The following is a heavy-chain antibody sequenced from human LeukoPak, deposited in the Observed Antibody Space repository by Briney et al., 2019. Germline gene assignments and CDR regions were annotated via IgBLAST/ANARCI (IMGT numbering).Heavy chain of an antibody. CDR2: MSGSGVST. J-gene: IGHJ4*02. Sequence: GGSLRLSCAASGFTFSSYGMTWVRQAPGKGLEWVSDMSGSGVSTFYADSVKGRFTISRDNSKNTLYLEMNNLRAEDTAVYYCAKENGYYKPYFDYWGQGTLVTVSS. CDR3: AKENGYYKPYFDY. D-gene: IGHD3-22*01. CDR1: GFTFSSYG. V-gene: IGHV3-23*01.